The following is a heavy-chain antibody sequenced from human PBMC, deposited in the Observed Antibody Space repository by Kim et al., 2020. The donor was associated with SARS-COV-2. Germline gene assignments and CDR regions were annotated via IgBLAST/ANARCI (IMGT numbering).Heavy chain of an antibody. CDR1: GFTFSCCS. J-gene: IGHJ6*02. Sequence: GGSLRLSCAASGFTFSCCSVNWVRQAPGKGLEWVSSMSSSSSSISYADSVKGRFTISRDNAKNSLYLQMNSLRAEDTAVYYCARDRGDGYKNYYYYGMDVWGQGTTVTVSS. D-gene: IGHD3-10*01. CDR3: ARDRGDGYKNYYYYGMDV. V-gene: IGHV3-21*04. CDR2: MSSSSSSI.